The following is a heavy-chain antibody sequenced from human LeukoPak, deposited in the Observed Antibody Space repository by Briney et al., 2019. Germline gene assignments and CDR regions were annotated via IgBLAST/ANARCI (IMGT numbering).Heavy chain of an antibody. CDR3: AKEFNRGLPDY. CDR1: GFTFSSYS. Sequence: GGSLRLSCAASGFTFSSYSMNWVRRAPGKGLEWVSYISSTSGTIYYAGSAQGRFTISRDNAKNSLYLQMSSLRAEDTAVYYCAKEFNRGLPDYWGQGTLVTVPS. CDR2: ISSTSGTI. V-gene: IGHV3-48*01. D-gene: IGHD2-21*01. J-gene: IGHJ4*02.